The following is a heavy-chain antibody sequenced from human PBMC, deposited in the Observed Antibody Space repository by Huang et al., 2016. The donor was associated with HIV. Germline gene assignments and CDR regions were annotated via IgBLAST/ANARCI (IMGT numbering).Heavy chain of an antibody. CDR3: ARDPRIQSWLNFFDY. CDR1: GFSISSYW. Sequence: EVQLVESGGGLVQPGGSLRLSCAASGFSISSYWMHWVRQAPGKGLVCVARINSDGSRTIYADSVKGRFTISRDNAKNTLYLQMNSLRAEDTAVYYCARDPRIQSWLNFFDYWGQGTLVSVSS. CDR2: INSDGSRT. D-gene: IGHD3-22*01. J-gene: IGHJ4*02. V-gene: IGHV3-74*01.